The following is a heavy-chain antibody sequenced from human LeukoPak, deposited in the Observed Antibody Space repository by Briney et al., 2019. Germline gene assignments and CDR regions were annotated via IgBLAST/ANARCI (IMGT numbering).Heavy chain of an antibody. D-gene: IGHD4-17*01. V-gene: IGHV4-31*03. CDR1: GGSISSGGYY. CDR2: IYYSGST. CDR3: ARDRDFKHDYGEPYFDY. Sequence: SETLSLTCTVSGGSISSGGYYWSWIRQHPGKGLEWIGYIYYSGSTYYNPSLKSRVTISVDTSKNQFSLKLSSVTAADTAVYYCARDRDFKHDYGEPYFDYWGQGTLVTVSS. J-gene: IGHJ4*02.